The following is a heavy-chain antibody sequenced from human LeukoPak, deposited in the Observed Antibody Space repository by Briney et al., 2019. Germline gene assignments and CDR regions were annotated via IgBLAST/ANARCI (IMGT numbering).Heavy chain of an antibody. CDR1: GGTFSSYA. V-gene: IGHV1-69*05. J-gene: IGHJ4*02. Sequence: GASVKVSCKASGGTFSSYAISWVRQAPGQGLEWMGGIIPIFGTANYAQKFQGRVTITTDESTSTAYMELSSLRSEDTAVYYCASREGGSSRTPDYWGQGTLVTVSS. CDR3: ASREGGSSRTPDY. CDR2: IIPIFGTA. D-gene: IGHD6-13*01.